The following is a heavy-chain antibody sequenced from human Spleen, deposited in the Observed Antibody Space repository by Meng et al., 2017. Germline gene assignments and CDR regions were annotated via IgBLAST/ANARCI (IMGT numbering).Heavy chain of an antibody. CDR3: ARMYAGDWHY. D-gene: IGHD3-16*01. Sequence: GESLKISCAASGFTFSTYGMHWVRQAPGKGLEWVAVIWYDGSDKYYADSVKGRFTISRDNSKNTLDLQMNSLRAEDTAVYFCARMYAGDWHYWGQGTLVTVSS. CDR1: GFTFSTYG. V-gene: IGHV3-33*01. J-gene: IGHJ4*02. CDR2: IWYDGSDK.